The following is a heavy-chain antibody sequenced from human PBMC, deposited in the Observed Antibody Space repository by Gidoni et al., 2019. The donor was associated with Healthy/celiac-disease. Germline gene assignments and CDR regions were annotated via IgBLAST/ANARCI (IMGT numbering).Heavy chain of an antibody. CDR2: ISRSSSYI. Sequence: EVQLVESGGGLVKPGGSLRLSCAASGFTFSSYSMNWVRQAPGKGLEWVSSISRSSSYIYYADSVKGRFTISRDNAKNSLYLQMNSLRAEDTAVYYCARAGKARRPVVAAVYYYYGMDVWGQGTTVTVSS. D-gene: IGHD2-15*01. V-gene: IGHV3-21*01. CDR3: ARAGKARRPVVAAVYYYYGMDV. CDR1: GFTFSSYS. J-gene: IGHJ6*02.